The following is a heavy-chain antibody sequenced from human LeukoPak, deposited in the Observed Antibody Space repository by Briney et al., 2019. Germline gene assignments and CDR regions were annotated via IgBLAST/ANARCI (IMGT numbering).Heavy chain of an antibody. V-gene: IGHV7-4-1*02. J-gene: IGHJ3*02. D-gene: IGHD4-23*01. CDR2: INTDTGNP. CDR1: RYTFTTYA. CDR3: ARGTYGGNSGDTFDI. Sequence: ASVKVSCKASRYTFTTYAMNWVRQAPGQGLEWMGWINTDTGNPTYAQGFTGRFVFSLDTSVSTAYLQISSLKAENTAVYYCARGTYGGNSGDTFDIWGQGTMVTVSS.